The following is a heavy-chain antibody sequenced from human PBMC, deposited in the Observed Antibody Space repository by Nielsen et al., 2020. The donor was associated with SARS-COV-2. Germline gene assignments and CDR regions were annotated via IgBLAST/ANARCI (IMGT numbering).Heavy chain of an antibody. CDR2: RNPNSGNT. J-gene: IGHJ6*02. CDR1: GYAFTSYD. V-gene: IGHV1-8*01. CDR3: ARGPDRQRVLRYFDWGRYGMDV. D-gene: IGHD3-9*01. Sequence: ASEKVSWRPSGYAFTSYDINWVRQATGQGLEWMGWRNPNSGNTGYAQKFQGRVTMTRNTSISTAYMELSSLRSEDTAVYYCARGPDRQRVLRYFDWGRYGMDVWGQGTTVTVSS.